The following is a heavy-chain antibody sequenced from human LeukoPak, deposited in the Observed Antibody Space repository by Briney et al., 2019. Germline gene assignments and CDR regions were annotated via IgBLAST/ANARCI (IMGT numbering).Heavy chain of an antibody. CDR1: GGSSSGYF. CDR2: ISHSVLT. J-gene: IGHJ4*02. D-gene: IGHD6-13*01. V-gene: IGHV4-34*01. CDR3: ARSRGAEACTGY. Sequence: SETLSLTCALSGGSSSGYFWSCIRHSPEKGLEWMGEISHSVLTNHNPFLKSRVTISVDTSKNQFSLNLRSVTAEDTAVYYCARSRGAEACTGYWGQGTLVTVSS.